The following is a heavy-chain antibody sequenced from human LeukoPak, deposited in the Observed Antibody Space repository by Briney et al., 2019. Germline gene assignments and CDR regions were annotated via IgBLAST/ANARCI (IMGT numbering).Heavy chain of an antibody. V-gene: IGHV4-31*03. Sequence: PSETLSVTCTVSGGSISSAGFYWSWIRQHPGKGLEWIGYIYYSGSTYYNPSLKSRLTISVDTSKNQFSLNLSSVTAADTAVYYCARGDGYYFDYWGQGTLVTVS. J-gene: IGHJ4*02. CDR1: GGSISSAGFY. CDR3: ARGDGYYFDY. D-gene: IGHD6-25*01. CDR2: IYYSGST.